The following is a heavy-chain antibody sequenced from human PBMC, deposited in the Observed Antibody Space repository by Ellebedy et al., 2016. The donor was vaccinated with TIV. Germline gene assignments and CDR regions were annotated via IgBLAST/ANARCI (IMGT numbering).Heavy chain of an antibody. J-gene: IGHJ4*02. D-gene: IGHD3-10*01. V-gene: IGHV4-34*01. CDR3: ARVLWFGELVWYFDY. CDR1: GGSFSGYY. Sequence: SETLSLXCAVYGGSFSGYYWSWIRQPPGKGLEWIGEINHSGSTNYNPSLKSRVTISVDTSKNQFSLKLSSVTAADTAVYYCARVLWFGELVWYFDYWGQGTLVTVSS. CDR2: INHSGST.